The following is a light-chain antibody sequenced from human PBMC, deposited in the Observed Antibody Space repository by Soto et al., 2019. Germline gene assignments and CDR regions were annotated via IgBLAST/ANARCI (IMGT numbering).Light chain of an antibody. CDR3: QQSYSTPIT. V-gene: IGKV1-39*01. CDR1: ESINKY. Sequence: DIQMTQSPSSLSASVGDRVTITCRASESINKYLNWYQRKSGKAPKLLISAASSLQSGVPSRFSGSGSGTDFTLTISSLQPEDFATYYCQQSYSTPITFGQGTRLEIK. J-gene: IGKJ5*01. CDR2: AAS.